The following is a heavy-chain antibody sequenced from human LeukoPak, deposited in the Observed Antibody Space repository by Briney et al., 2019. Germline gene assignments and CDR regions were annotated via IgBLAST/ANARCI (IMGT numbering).Heavy chain of an antibody. J-gene: IGHJ4*02. Sequence: GGSLRLSCAASGFTFSSYSMNWVRQAPGKGLEWVSSISTGSSYIYYADSVKGRFTISRDNSKNTLYLQMNSLRAEDTAVYYCARLFTVTTDYFDYWGQGTLVTVSS. CDR2: ISTGSSYI. V-gene: IGHV3-21*04. CDR1: GFTFSSYS. D-gene: IGHD4-17*01. CDR3: ARLFTVTTDYFDY.